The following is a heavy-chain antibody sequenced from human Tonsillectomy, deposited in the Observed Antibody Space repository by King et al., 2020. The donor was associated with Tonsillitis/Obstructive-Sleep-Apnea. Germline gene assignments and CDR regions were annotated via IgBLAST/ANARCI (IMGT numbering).Heavy chain of an antibody. CDR3: ARGWLPRLMDY. D-gene: IGHD6-19*01. CDR2: KKQDGGEK. CDR1: GFTFSSYW. Sequence: VQLVESGGGLVQPGGSLRLSCAASGFTFSSYWLSWFRRAQGKGLEWVANKKQDGGEKYYVDSVKGRFTISRDNAKNSLYLQMNSLRAEDTAVYYCARGWLPRLMDYWGQGTLVTVSS. J-gene: IGHJ4*02. V-gene: IGHV3-7*04.